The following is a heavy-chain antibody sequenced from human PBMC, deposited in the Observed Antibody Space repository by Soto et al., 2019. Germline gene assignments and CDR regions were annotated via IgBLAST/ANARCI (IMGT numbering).Heavy chain of an antibody. D-gene: IGHD5-18*01. J-gene: IGHJ5*02. CDR2: INASGGST. CDR1: GYTFTSYY. V-gene: IGHV1-46*01. Sequence: QVQLVQSGAEVKKPGASVKVSCKASGYTFTSYYMHWVRHAPGQGLGWMGIINASGGSTSNEQKFQSRATMTRDTSTSTIYMELSSLSSDDTALYYCAIDSPGTAMCKWWAGNWFDPWGQGTLVTVSS. CDR3: AIDSPGTAMCKWWAGNWFDP.